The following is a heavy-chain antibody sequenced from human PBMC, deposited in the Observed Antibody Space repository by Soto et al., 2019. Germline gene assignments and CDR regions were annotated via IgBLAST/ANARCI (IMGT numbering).Heavy chain of an antibody. D-gene: IGHD3-10*01. V-gene: IGHV3-30*03. CDR1: GFTFSSYG. J-gene: IGHJ3*02. Sequence: QVQLVESGGGVVQPGRSLRLSCAASGFTFSSYGMHWVRQAPGKGLEWVAVISYDGSNKYYADSVKGRFTISRDNSKNTLYLQMNSLRAEDTAVYYCAMTRLGELLFSAAFDIWGQGTMVTVSS. CDR3: AMTRLGELLFSAAFDI. CDR2: ISYDGSNK.